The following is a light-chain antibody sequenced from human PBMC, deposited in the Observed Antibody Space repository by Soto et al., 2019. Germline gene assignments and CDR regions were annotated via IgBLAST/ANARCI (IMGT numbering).Light chain of an antibody. CDR3: SSFTSAYTFV. Sequence: QSVLAQPDSVSGSPGQSIAISCTGTSSDVGGYNYVSWYQQHPGKAPKLLISEVSIRPSGVSDRFSGSKSGNTASLTISGLQTEDEADYYCSSFTSAYTFVFGSGTKVTVL. V-gene: IGLV2-14*01. CDR1: SSDVGGYNY. J-gene: IGLJ1*01. CDR2: EVS.